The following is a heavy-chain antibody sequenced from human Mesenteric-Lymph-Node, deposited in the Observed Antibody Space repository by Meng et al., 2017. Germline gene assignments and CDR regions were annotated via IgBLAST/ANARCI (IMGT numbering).Heavy chain of an antibody. J-gene: IGHJ4*01. CDR3: AREVGDPIAGLDY. V-gene: IGHV3-48*03. CDR1: GFTFSSYE. CDR2: ISSNGSTT. D-gene: IGHD3-16*01. Sequence: GESLKIPCAASGFTFSSYEMNWVRQAPGKGLEWVSYISSNGSTTFYADSVKGRFTISRDYAKNSVFLQMNSLRAEDTAVYYCAREVGDPIAGLDYWGHGTLVTVSS.